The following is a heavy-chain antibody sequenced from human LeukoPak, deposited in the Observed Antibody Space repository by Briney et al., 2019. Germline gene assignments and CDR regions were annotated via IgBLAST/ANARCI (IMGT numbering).Heavy chain of an antibody. CDR1: GFTFSTYG. D-gene: IGHD2/OR15-2a*01. V-gene: IGHV3-33*01. CDR2: IWYDGSNK. CDR3: ARDQNHYFDY. J-gene: IGHJ4*02. Sequence: GRSLRLSCAASGFTFSTYGIHWVRQAPGKGLEWVAVIWYDGSNKYYADSVKGRLTISRDDSKNTLYLQMNSLRAEDTAVYYCARDQNHYFDYWGQGTLVTVSS.